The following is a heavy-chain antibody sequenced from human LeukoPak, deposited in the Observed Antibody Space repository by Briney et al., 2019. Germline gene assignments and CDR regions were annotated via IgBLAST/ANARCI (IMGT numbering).Heavy chain of an antibody. CDR1: GYSFTSYW. Sequence: GESLRISCKGSGYSFTSYWISWVRQMPGKGLEWMGRIDPSDSYTNYSPSFQGHVTISADKSISTAYLQWSSLKASDTAMYYCARLMVRGVTLYYYYGVDVWGKGTTVTVSS. CDR2: IDPSDSYT. CDR3: ARLMVRGVTLYYYYGVDV. D-gene: IGHD3-10*01. J-gene: IGHJ6*04. V-gene: IGHV5-10-1*01.